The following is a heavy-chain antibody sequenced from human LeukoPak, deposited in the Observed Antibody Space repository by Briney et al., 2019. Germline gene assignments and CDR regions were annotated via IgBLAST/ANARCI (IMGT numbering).Heavy chain of an antibody. CDR1: GGSISSYY. V-gene: IGHV4-4*07. Sequence: PSETLSLTCTVSGGSISSYYWSWIRQPAGKGLEWIGRIYTSGSTNYNPSLKSRVTMSVDTSKNQFSLKLSSVTAADTAVYYCARSPLLWFGELSLTPAPNFDYWGQGTLVTVSS. J-gene: IGHJ4*02. D-gene: IGHD3-10*01. CDR2: IYTSGST. CDR3: ARSPLLWFGELSLTPAPNFDY.